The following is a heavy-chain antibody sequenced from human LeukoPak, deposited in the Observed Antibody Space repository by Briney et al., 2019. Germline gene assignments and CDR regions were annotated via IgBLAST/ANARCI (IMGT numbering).Heavy chain of an antibody. CDR2: INAGNGNT. V-gene: IGHV1-3*01. Sequence: ASVKVSCKASGYTFTSYAMHWVRQAPGQRLEWMGWINAGNGNTKYSQKFQGRVTITRDTSASTAYMELSSLRSEDTAVYYCARGGWLQLFGYDYWGQGTLVTVSS. CDR1: GYTFTSYA. CDR3: ARGGWLQLFGYDY. J-gene: IGHJ4*02. D-gene: IGHD5-24*01.